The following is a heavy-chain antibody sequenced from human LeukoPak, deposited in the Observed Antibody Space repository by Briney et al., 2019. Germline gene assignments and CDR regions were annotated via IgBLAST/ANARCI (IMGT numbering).Heavy chain of an antibody. CDR2: ISSSGSTI. CDR1: GFTFSSYE. Sequence: GGSLRLSCAASGFTFSSYEMNWVRQAPGKGLEWVSYISSSGSTIYYADSVKGRFTISRDNAKNSLYLQMNSLGAEDTAVYYCARVSPNTVTTLQYFDYWGQGTLVTVSS. CDR3: ARVSPNTVTTLQYFDY. D-gene: IGHD4-17*01. V-gene: IGHV3-48*03. J-gene: IGHJ4*02.